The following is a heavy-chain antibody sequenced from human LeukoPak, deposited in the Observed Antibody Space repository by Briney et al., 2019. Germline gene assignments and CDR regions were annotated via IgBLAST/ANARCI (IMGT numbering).Heavy chain of an antibody. CDR1: GGSISSYY. D-gene: IGHD4-17*01. CDR2: IYYSGSI. CDR3: ARGGRFYGDYNWFDP. Sequence: SETLSLTCTVSGGSISSYYWSWIRQPPGKGLEWIGYIYYSGSINYNPSLKSRVTISVDTSKNQFSLKLSSVTAADTAVYYCARGGRFYGDYNWFDPWGQGTLVTVSS. J-gene: IGHJ5*02. V-gene: IGHV4-59*01.